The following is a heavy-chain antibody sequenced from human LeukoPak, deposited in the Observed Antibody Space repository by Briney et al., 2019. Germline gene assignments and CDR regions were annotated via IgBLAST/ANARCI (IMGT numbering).Heavy chain of an antibody. D-gene: IGHD2-2*01. CDR1: GFTFTNYW. CDR2: IKQDESEK. CDR3: ARDLRYCGSSSCYFVYYGMDV. J-gene: IGHJ6*02. Sequence: GGSLRLSCAASGFTFTNYWMSWVRQAPGKGLEWVANIKQDESEKYYVDSVKGRFTISRDNAKNSLYLQMNSLRAEDTAVYYCARDLRYCGSSSCYFVYYGMDVWGQGTTVTVSS. V-gene: IGHV3-7*03.